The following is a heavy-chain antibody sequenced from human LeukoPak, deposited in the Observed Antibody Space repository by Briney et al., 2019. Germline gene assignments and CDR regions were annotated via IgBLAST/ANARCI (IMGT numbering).Heavy chain of an antibody. CDR2: INPNSGNT. J-gene: IGHJ4*02. D-gene: IGHD6-13*01. CDR3: ARVASYSSSWADFDY. V-gene: IGHV1-8*02. CDR1: GYTFTGYY. Sequence: GASVKVSCKASGYTFTGYYMHWVRQAPGQGLEWMGWINPNSGNTGYAQKFQGRVTMTRNTSISTAYMELSSLRSEDTAVYYCARVASYSSSWADFDYWGQGTLVTVSS.